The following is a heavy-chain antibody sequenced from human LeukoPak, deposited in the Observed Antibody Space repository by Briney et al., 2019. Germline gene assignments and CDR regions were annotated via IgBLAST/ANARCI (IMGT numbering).Heavy chain of an antibody. V-gene: IGHV3-30*02. CDR2: IRFDGSHK. CDR1: GFTFSTYG. J-gene: IGHJ4*02. Sequence: GGSLRLSCVASGFTFSTYGMHWVRQAPGEGLEWVAFIRFDGSHKFYADSVKGRFTISRDNSKNTLYLQMNSLRAEDTAVYYCARSWIQLWSFYFDYWGQGTLVTVSS. CDR3: ARSWIQLWSFYFDY. D-gene: IGHD5-18*01.